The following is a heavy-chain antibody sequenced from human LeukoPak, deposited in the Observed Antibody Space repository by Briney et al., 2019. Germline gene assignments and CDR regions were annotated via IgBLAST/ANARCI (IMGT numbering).Heavy chain of an antibody. CDR1: GGTFSSHD. D-gene: IGHD2-2*01. J-gene: IGHJ4*02. V-gene: IGHV1-2*06. CDR3: ARDYCSSTSCLFDY. CDR2: INPNSGDT. Sequence: ASVKVSCKASGGTFSSHDISWVRQAPGQGLEWMGRINPNSGDTNYAQKFQGRVTMTRDTSISTAYMELSRLRSDDTAVYYCARDYCSSTSCLFDYWGQGTLVTVSS.